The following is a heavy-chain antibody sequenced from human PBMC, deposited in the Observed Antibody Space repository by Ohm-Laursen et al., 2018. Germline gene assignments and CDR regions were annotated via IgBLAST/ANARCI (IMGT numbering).Heavy chain of an antibody. V-gene: IGHV3-23*01. CDR3: AREVASVEDY. CDR2: ISGSGGST. CDR1: GFTFSNST. Sequence: GSLRLSCAASGFTFSNSTMGWVREAPGKGLEWVSGISGSGGSTDYADSVKGRFTISRDNSKNTLYLQMNSLRAEDTALYYCAREVASVEDYWGQGTLVTVSS. J-gene: IGHJ4*02.